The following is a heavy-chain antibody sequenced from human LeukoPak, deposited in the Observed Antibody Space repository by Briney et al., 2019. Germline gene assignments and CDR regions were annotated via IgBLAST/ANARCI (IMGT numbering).Heavy chain of an antibody. D-gene: IGHD6-13*01. V-gene: IGHV4-59*12. Sequence: SETLSLTCTVSGGSISSYYWGWIRQPPGKGLEWIGYIHYSGSTYYNPSLKSRVTISVVTSKNQFSLKLSSVTAADTAVYYCARDPSSSWYYFDYWGQGTLVTVSS. CDR2: IHYSGST. CDR1: GGSISSYY. CDR3: ARDPSSSWYYFDY. J-gene: IGHJ4*02.